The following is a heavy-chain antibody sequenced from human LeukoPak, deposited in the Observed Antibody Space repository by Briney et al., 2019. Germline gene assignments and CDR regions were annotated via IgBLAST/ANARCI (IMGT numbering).Heavy chain of an antibody. D-gene: IGHD1-26*01. CDR1: GFTFSSYA. V-gene: IGHV3-23*01. J-gene: IGHJ4*02. CDR3: AKDSGSYPSEHYFDY. CDR2: ISGSGGST. Sequence: GGSLRLSCAASGFTFSSYAMSCVRQAPGKGLEWVSAISGSGGSTYYADSVKGRLTISRDNSKNTLYLQMNSLRAEDTAVYYCAKDSGSYPSEHYFDYWGQGTLVAVSS.